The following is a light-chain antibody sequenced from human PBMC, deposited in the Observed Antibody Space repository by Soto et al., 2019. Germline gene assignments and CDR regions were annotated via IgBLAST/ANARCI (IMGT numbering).Light chain of an antibody. V-gene: IGLV2-14*01. CDR3: SSYTTSSLWV. Sequence: QPVLTQPASVSGSPGQSITISCTGTSSDVGAYNYVSWYQQHPGKAPKLMIYEVSNRPSGVSNRFSGSKSGNTASLTISGLQAEDEADYYCSSYTTSSLWVFGGGTKLTVL. J-gene: IGLJ3*02. CDR2: EVS. CDR1: SSDVGAYNY.